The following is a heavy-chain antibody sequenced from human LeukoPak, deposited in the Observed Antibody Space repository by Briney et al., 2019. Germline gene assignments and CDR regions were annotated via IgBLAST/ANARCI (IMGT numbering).Heavy chain of an antibody. J-gene: IGHJ3*02. CDR2: ISYDGSNK. Sequence: PGRSLRLSCAASGFTFSSYAMHWVRQAPGKGLEWVAVISYDGSNKYYADSVKGRFTISRDNSKNTLYLQMNSLRAEDTAVYYCATLAGWELLYVDAFDIWGQGTMVTVSS. D-gene: IGHD1-26*01. V-gene: IGHV3-30-3*01. CDR3: ATLAGWELLYVDAFDI. CDR1: GFTFSSYA.